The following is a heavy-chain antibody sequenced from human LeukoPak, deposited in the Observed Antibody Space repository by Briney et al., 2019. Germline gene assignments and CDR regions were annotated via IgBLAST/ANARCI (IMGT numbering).Heavy chain of an antibody. V-gene: IGHV1-18*01. J-gene: IGHJ3*02. D-gene: IGHD4-17*01. Sequence: ASVEVSCKASGYTFTSYGISWVRQAPGQGLEWMGWISAYNGNTNYAQKLQGRVTMTTDTSTSTAYMELRSLRSDDTAVYYCARVPRYGDYQDAFDIWGQGTMVTVSS. CDR1: GYTFTSYG. CDR2: ISAYNGNT. CDR3: ARVPRYGDYQDAFDI.